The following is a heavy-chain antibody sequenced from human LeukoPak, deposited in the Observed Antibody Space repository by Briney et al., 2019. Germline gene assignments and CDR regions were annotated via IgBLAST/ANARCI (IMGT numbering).Heavy chain of an antibody. V-gene: IGHV3-74*01. CDR1: GFTFSSYW. D-gene: IGHD6-6*01. CDR3: ARAYSSSSGRGFDS. J-gene: IGHJ4*02. CDR2: INTDGSGT. Sequence: GGSLRLSCAASGFTFSSYWMHWVRHAPGKGLVWASRINTDGSGTTYADSVKGRFTISRDNAKNTLHLQMTSLRAEDTAVYYCARAYSSSSGRGFDSWGQGTLVTVSS.